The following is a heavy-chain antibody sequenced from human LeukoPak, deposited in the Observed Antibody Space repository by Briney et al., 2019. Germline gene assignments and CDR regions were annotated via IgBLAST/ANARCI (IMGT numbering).Heavy chain of an antibody. CDR1: GGTFSSYA. J-gene: IGHJ4*02. CDR3: ARGRDGYLRFDY. D-gene: IGHD5-24*01. CDR2: IIPIFGTA. V-gene: IGHV1-69*01. Sequence: SVKVSCKASGGTFSSYAISWVRQAPGQGLEWMGGIIPIFGTANYAQKFQGRVTITADESTSTAYTELSSLRSEDTAVYYCARGRDGYLRFDYWGQGTLVTVSS.